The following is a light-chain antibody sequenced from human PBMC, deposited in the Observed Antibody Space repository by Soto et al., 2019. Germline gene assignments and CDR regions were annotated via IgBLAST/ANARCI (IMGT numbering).Light chain of an antibody. CDR3: QQRSNWAYT. CDR2: DAS. J-gene: IGKJ2*01. CDR1: QSVSSY. V-gene: IGKV3-11*01. Sequence: EIVLTQSPATLSLSPGERATLSCRASQSVSSYLAWYEQKPGQAHRILIYDASNRDTGIPARFSGSGSGTDVTLTISSLEPEEFAVYYCQQRSNWAYTFGQGTKLEIK.